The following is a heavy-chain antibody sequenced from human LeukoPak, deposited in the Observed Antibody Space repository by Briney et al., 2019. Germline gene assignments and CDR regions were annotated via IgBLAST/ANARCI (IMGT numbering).Heavy chain of an antibody. D-gene: IGHD1-1*01. CDR1: GFRFGGFI. Sequence: GGSLRLSCAASGFRFGGFIMNWVRQAPGKGLEWISYISTTSSATYYAASVKGRFTISRDNAKNSLYLQMNSLRAEDTAVYYCARDFNVGYDFDYWGQGTMVTVSS. J-gene: IGHJ4*02. CDR2: ISTTSSAT. CDR3: ARDFNVGYDFDY. V-gene: IGHV3-48*01.